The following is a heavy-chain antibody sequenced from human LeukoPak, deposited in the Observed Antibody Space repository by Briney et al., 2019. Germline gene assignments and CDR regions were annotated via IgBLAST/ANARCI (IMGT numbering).Heavy chain of an antibody. CDR1: GYTFTSYA. V-gene: IGHV1-3*01. CDR2: IYGGNGNT. Sequence: GASVKVSCKASGYTFTSYAMHWVRQAPGQRLEWMGWIYGGNGNTKYSQKFQGRVSITRDTSASTVYMELCSLGSEDTAVYYCARGWGGDCYHVHWGQGTLVTVSS. D-gene: IGHD2-21*02. CDR3: ARGWGGDCYHVH. J-gene: IGHJ4*02.